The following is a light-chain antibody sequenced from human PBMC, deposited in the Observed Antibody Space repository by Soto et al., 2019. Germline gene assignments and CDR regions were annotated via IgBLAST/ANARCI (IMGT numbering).Light chain of an antibody. V-gene: IGKV1-39*01. Sequence: DIQMTQSPSSLSASVGDRVTITCRASQTISGYLNWYQQKPGKAPKLLIYTASSLQSGVPSRFSGSGSGTDFTLTISSLQPEDFATYYCQQNSNNPYTFGPGTKLEI. CDR3: QQNSNNPYT. J-gene: IGKJ2*01. CDR1: QTISGY. CDR2: TAS.